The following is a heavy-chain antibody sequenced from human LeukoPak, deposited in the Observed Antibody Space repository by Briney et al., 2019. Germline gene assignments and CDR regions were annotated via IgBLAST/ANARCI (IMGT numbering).Heavy chain of an antibody. CDR3: ARDLLGGYSYGYPRYFDS. V-gene: IGHV3-7*01. J-gene: IGHJ4*02. Sequence: PGGSLRLSCAASGFSFSNYWMSWVRQAPGRGLEWVANINQDGGDKYFVDSVKGRFTISRDNAKNSIYLQMNSLRGDDAGVYYCARDLLGGYSYGYPRYFDSWGRGTLVTVSS. CDR1: GFSFSNYW. CDR2: INQDGGDK. D-gene: IGHD5-18*01.